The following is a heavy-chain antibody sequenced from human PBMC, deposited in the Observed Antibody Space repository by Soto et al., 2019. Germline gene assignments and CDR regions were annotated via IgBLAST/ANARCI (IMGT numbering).Heavy chain of an antibody. CDR2: FDPEDGET. CDR3: LGSGSYFFVFDY. J-gene: IGHJ4*02. Sequence: SVKVSCKVSGYTLTELSMHWVRQAPGKGLEWMGGFDPEDGETIYAQKFQGRVTMTEDTSTDTAYMELSSLRSEDTAVYYCLGSGSYFFVFDYCGQGPLVTVSS. V-gene: IGHV1-24*01. D-gene: IGHD1-26*01. CDR1: GYTLTELS.